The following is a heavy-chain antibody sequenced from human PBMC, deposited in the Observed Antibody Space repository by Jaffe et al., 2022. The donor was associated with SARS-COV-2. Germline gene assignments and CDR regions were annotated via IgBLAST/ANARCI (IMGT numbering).Heavy chain of an antibody. Sequence: QVRLLQSGGGEVQSGQSLTLSCVASGFVFSQYGMHWVRHLPGKGLEWVAAVSHDGVRTFYADSVKGRMSVSRENSHSTLILRMSDLRPEDAGLYYCAKDGPTYSGYNLNDTYGMDVWGQGTTVTVTS. CDR3: AKDGPTYSGYNLNDTYGMDV. J-gene: IGHJ6*02. D-gene: IGHD1-20*01. V-gene: IGHV3-30*18. CDR1: GFVFSQYG. CDR2: VSHDGVRT.